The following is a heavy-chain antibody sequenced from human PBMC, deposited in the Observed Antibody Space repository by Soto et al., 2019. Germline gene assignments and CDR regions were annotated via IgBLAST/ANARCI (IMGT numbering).Heavy chain of an antibody. CDR2: IYPGDSDT. CDR1: GYNFATYW. CDR3: ARHGFYGDYASNYFDP. V-gene: IGHV5-51*01. Sequence: GESLKISCKGSGYNFATYWIAWVRQMPGKGLEYMGNIYPGDSDTRYSPSFQGQVTFSADKSINTAYLQWSSLKASDTAMYYCARHGFYGDYASNYFDPWGQGTLVTVSS. D-gene: IGHD4-17*01. J-gene: IGHJ5*02.